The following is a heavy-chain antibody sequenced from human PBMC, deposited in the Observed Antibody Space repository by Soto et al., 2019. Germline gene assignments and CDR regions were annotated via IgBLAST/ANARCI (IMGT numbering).Heavy chain of an antibody. J-gene: IGHJ5*02. Sequence: EVQLVESGGGLVQPGGSLRLSCAASGFTFSSYWMHWVRQAPGKGLVWVSRINSDRTTTTYADPVKGRFTISRDNAKNTLYLQMNSLRAEDTVVYYCATVGTGSYNSFDPWGRGTLVTVSS. CDR2: INSDRTTT. CDR3: ATVGTGSYNSFDP. CDR1: GFTFSSYW. V-gene: IGHV3-74*01. D-gene: IGHD1-26*01.